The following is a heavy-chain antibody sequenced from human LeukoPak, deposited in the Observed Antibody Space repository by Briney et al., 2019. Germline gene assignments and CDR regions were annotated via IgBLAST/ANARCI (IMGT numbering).Heavy chain of an antibody. CDR2: IIPIFGIA. J-gene: IGHJ4*02. V-gene: IGHV1-69*04. CDR3: ARYQNSSYDY. CDR1: GGTFSSYA. Sequence: ASVKVSCKASGGTFSSYAISWVRQAPGQGLEWMGRIIPIFGIANYAQKFQGRVTITADKSTSTAYMKLSSLRSEDTAVYYCARYQNSSYDYWGQGTLVTVSS. D-gene: IGHD3-22*01.